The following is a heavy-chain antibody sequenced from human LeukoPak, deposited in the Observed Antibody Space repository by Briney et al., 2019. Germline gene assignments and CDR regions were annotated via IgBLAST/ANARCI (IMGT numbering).Heavy chain of an antibody. V-gene: IGHV1-3*01. CDR2: INAGNGNT. Sequence: ASVKVSCKASGYTFTSYAMHWVGQAPGQRLEWMGWINAGNGNTKYSQKFQGRVTITRDTSASTAYMELSSLRSEDTAVYYCARVGYSSGWFDYWGQGTLVTVSS. J-gene: IGHJ4*02. D-gene: IGHD6-19*01. CDR1: GYTFTSYA. CDR3: ARVGYSSGWFDY.